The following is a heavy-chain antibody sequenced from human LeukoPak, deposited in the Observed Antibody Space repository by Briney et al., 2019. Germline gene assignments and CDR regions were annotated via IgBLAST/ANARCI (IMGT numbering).Heavy chain of an antibody. D-gene: IGHD3-22*01. CDR1: GFTFSTYT. CDR2: IGGSGGNT. J-gene: IGHJ4*02. CDR3: AKDQGFYYDSSGYLGFDY. V-gene: IGHV3-23*01. Sequence: HPGGSLRLSCAASGFTFSTYTMRWVRQTPGKGLEWVSAIGGSGGNTYYAYSVKGRFTISRDNSKNTLYLQMNSLRAEDTALYYCAKDQGFYYDSSGYLGFDYWGQGALVTVSS.